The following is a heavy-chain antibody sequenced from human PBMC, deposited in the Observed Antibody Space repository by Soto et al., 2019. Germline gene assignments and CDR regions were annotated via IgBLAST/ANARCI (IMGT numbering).Heavy chain of an antibody. D-gene: IGHD7-27*01. V-gene: IGHV2-5*02. CDR1: GFSLSTSGVG. CDR3: AHSLIPNWGSRGAFDY. CDR2: IYWDDDK. J-gene: IGHJ4*02. Sequence: QITLKVSGPTLVKPTQTLTLTCTFSGFSLSTSGVGVGWIRQPPGKALEWLAHIYWDDDKRYSPSLKSRLTITKDTSKNQVVLTMTNMDPVATATYYCAHSLIPNWGSRGAFDYWGQGTLVTVSS.